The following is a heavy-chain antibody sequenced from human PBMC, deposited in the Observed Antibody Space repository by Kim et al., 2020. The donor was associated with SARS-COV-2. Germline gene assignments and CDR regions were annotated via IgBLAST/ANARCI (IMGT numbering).Heavy chain of an antibody. Sequence: SETLSLTCTVSDGSISSGDYYWRWIRQPPGKGLEWIGYIYYTGSSHYNPSLNSPVTNSIDTSKNQFSLKLSSVTAADPAVYYCARGPPIGGGDCYSHWGHGTLVTVSS. CDR2: IYYTGSS. V-gene: IGHV4-30-4*01. CDR3: ARGPPIGGGDCYSH. J-gene: IGHJ4*01. CDR1: DGSISSGDYY. D-gene: IGHD2-21*02.